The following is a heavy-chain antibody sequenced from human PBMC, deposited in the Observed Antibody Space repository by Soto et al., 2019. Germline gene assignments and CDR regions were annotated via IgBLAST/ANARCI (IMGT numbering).Heavy chain of an antibody. Sequence: PGGSLRLSCAASGFTFSDYYMSWIRQAPGKGLEWVSYISSSGSTIYYADSVKGRFTISRDNAKNSLYLQMNSLRAEDTAVYYCARDSVDLDYGENGYYYYYMDVWRKGTTVTVSS. CDR2: ISSSGSTI. CDR3: ARDSVDLDYGENGYYYYYMDV. CDR1: GFTFSDYY. V-gene: IGHV3-11*01. J-gene: IGHJ6*03. D-gene: IGHD4-17*01.